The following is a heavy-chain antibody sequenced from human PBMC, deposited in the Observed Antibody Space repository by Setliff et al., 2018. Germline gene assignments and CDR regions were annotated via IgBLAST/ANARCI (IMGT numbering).Heavy chain of an antibody. V-gene: IGHV4-61*02. J-gene: IGHJ3*02. Sequence: SETLSLTCTVSGGSITSGNNYWSWIRQPAGKGLEWIGRIYSIGSATYNPSLKGRVTISLDRSENEFPLNLTSVTAADTAVYFCAREPSPSDALDIWGQGAMVTVSS. CDR2: IYSIGSA. CDR1: GGSITSGNNY. CDR3: AREPSPSDALDI.